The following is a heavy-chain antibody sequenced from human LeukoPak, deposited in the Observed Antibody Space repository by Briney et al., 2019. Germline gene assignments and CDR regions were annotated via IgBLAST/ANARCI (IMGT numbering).Heavy chain of an antibody. V-gene: IGHV1-69*13. CDR3: ARDKFNYYDSSGYYCY. D-gene: IGHD3-22*01. CDR1: GYIFPDYY. CDR2: IIPIFGTA. J-gene: IGHJ4*02. Sequence: ASVKVSCKGSGYIFPDYYIYWVRQAPGQGLEWMGGIIPIFGTANYAQKFQGRVTITADESTSTAYMELSSLRSEDTAVYYCARDKFNYYDSSGYYCYWGQGTLVTVSS.